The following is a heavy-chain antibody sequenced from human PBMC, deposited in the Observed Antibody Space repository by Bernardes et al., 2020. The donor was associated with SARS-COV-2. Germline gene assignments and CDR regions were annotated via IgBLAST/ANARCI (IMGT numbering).Heavy chain of an antibody. V-gene: IGHV1-2*02. Sequence: ASVKVSCKASGYSFTAYYLHWVRQAPGQGLEWMASINPSSGGTNYAQKFQGRVTVTRDTSISTAYMELSRLRSDKTAVYYCARDSSGMDVWGQGTTVTVSS. J-gene: IGHJ6*02. CDR3: ARDSSGMDV. CDR1: GYSFTAYY. CDR2: INPSSGGT.